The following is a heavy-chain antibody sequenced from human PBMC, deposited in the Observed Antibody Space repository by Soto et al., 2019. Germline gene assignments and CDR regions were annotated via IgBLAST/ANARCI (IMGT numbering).Heavy chain of an antibody. V-gene: IGHV3-23*01. D-gene: IGHD6-19*01. CDR3: AKDYSSGWPYYFDF. Sequence: GGSLRLSCAASGFTFRSYAMSWVRQAPGKGLEWVSAISGSGGTTYYADSVKGRFTISRDNSKNTLYLQMNSLRAEDTAVYYCAKDYSSGWPYYFDFWGQGTLVTVSS. CDR2: ISGSGGTT. CDR1: GFTFRSYA. J-gene: IGHJ4*02.